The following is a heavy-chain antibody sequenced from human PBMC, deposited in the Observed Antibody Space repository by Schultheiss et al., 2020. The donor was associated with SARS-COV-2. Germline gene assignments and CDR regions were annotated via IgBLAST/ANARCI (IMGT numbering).Heavy chain of an antibody. CDR2: INHSGST. CDR3: TRGGGYCGRTSCPRLHH. J-gene: IGHJ1*01. CDR1: GGSFSGYY. V-gene: IGHV4-34*01. D-gene: IGHD2-2*01. Sequence: SETLSLTCAVYGGSFSGYYWNWIRQSPGKGLEWIGEINHSGSTNYNSSLKSRVTMSLDASKKQFSLKLRSVTAADTAVYYCTRGGGYCGRTSCPRLHHWGQGTLVTVSS.